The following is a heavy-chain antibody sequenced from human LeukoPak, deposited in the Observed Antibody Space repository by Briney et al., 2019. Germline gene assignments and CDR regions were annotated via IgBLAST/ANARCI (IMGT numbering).Heavy chain of an antibody. CDR3: ARAFLVGYSPEEYFFDY. D-gene: IGHD2-15*01. Sequence: PSETLSLTCTVSGGSISSSTWWSWVRQPPGKGLECIGEIHHSGTTNYNPSLKSRVTISIDKSKNQFSLKLNSVTGADTAVYYCARAFLVGYSPEEYFFDYWGQGNLVTVSS. J-gene: IGHJ4*02. V-gene: IGHV4-4*02. CDR1: GGSISSSTW. CDR2: IHHSGTT.